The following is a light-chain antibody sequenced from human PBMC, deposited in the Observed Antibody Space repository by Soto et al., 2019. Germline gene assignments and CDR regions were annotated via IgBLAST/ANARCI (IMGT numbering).Light chain of an antibody. J-gene: IGKJ2*01. CDR2: ETS. Sequence: EIVMTQSPATLSVSPGERATLSCRASQSVNSHLAWFQQRPGQAPRLLMYETSTRSTGVPARFSASGSGTEFTLPIRGLQSEDFAVYYCQQYHIWYTFGQGTELEIK. V-gene: IGKV3-15*01. CDR3: QQYHIWYT. CDR1: QSVNSH.